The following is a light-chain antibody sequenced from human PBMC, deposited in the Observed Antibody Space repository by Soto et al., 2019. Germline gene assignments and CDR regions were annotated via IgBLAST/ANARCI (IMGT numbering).Light chain of an antibody. V-gene: IGLV2-11*01. Sequence: QSALTQPRSVSGSPGQSVTISCTGTSSDVGGYKYVSWYRQLPGKAPKLMIYDVSTRPSGVPDRFSGSKSGNTASLTISGLQAEDEADYYCCSYAGDYTLVFGTGTKLTVL. CDR3: CSYAGDYTLV. CDR2: DVS. CDR1: SSDVGGYKY. J-gene: IGLJ1*01.